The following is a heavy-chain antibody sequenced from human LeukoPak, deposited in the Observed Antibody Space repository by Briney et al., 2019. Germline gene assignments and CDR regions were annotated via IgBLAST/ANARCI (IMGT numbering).Heavy chain of an antibody. D-gene: IGHD6-19*01. CDR1: GFTFSDYG. CDR2: ISGSGGST. Sequence: GGSLRLSCAASGFTFSDYGMNWVRQAPGKGLEWVSGISGSGGSTYYADSVKGRFTISRDNSKNSLYLQMNSLRAEDTALYYCAKAYSSGWTPFDYWGQGTLVTVSS. CDR3: AKAYSSGWTPFDY. J-gene: IGHJ4*02. V-gene: IGHV3-43*02.